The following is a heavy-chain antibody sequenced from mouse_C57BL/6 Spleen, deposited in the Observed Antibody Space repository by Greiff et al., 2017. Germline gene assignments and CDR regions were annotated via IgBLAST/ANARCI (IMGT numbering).Heavy chain of an antibody. D-gene: IGHD2-2*01. J-gene: IGHJ1*03. CDR2: IDPNSGGT. CDR3: ARSETTMVRGAYFDV. V-gene: IGHV1-72*01. CDR1: GYTFTSYW. Sequence: QVQLQQPGAELVKPGASVKLSCKASGYTFTSYWMHWVKQRPGRGLEWIGRIDPNSGGTKYNEKFKSKATLTVDKPSSTAYMQLSSLTSEDSAVYYCARSETTMVRGAYFDVWGTGTTVTVSS.